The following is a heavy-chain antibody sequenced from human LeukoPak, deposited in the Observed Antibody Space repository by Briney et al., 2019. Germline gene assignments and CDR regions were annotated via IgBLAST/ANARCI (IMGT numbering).Heavy chain of an antibody. J-gene: IGHJ4*02. CDR1: GGSISSYY. V-gene: IGHV4-59*01. CDR2: INCSGST. CDR3: AREDPPLY. Sequence: SETLSLTCTVSGGSISSYYWSRIRQPPGKGLEWIGYINCSGSTNYNPSLKSRVTISVDTSKNQFSLKLSSVTAADTAVYYCAREDPPLYWGQGTLVTVSS.